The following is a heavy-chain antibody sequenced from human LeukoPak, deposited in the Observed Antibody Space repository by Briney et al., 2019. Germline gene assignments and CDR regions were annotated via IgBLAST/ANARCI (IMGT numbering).Heavy chain of an antibody. J-gene: IGHJ4*02. D-gene: IGHD2-15*01. V-gene: IGHV4-4*09. Sequence: PSETLSLTCTVSGGSISSYYWSWIRQPPGKGLEWIGYIYTSGSTNYNPSLKSRVTISVDTSKNQFSLKLSSVTAADTAVYYCASMRPYSRFDYWGQGTLVTVSS. CDR2: IYTSGST. CDR1: GGSISSYY. CDR3: ASMRPYSRFDY.